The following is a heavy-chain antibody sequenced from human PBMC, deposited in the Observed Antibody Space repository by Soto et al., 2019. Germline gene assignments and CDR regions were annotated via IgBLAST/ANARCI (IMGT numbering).Heavy chain of an antibody. J-gene: IGHJ4*02. D-gene: IGHD6-13*01. CDR1: GGSIISGDYF. CDR2: IYYSGST. CDR3: ARGRSSSWGDPSFDY. Sequence: QVQLQESGPGLVKPSQTLSLTCTVSGGSIISGDYFWSWIRQHPGKGLEWIAYIYYSGSTYYSPSLKSRVTISVDTSKSQFSLKLNSVTAADTAVYYCARGRSSSWGDPSFDYWGQGTLVTVSS. V-gene: IGHV4-31*03.